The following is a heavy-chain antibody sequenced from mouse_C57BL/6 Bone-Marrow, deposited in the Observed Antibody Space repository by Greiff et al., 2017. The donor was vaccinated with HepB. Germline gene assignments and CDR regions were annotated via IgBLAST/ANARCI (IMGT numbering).Heavy chain of an antibody. CDR3: AGDGYWYFDV. D-gene: IGHD2-3*01. CDR2: ISSGSSTI. CDR1: GFTFSDYG. V-gene: IGHV5-17*01. J-gene: IGHJ1*03. Sequence: EVNVVESGGGLVKPGGSLKLSCAASGFTFSDYGMHWVRQAPEKGLEWVAYISSGSSTIYYADTVKGRFTISRDNAKNTLFLQMTSLRSEDTAMYYCAGDGYWYFDVWGTGTTVTVSS.